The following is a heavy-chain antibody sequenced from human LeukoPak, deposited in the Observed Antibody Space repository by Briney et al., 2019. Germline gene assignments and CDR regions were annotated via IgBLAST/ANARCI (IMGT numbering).Heavy chain of an antibody. CDR1: GGSISSYY. J-gene: IGHJ4*02. D-gene: IGHD6-13*01. CDR2: IYNSGST. V-gene: IGHV4-59*01. Sequence: SETLSLTCTVSGGSISSYYWSWIRQPPGKGLGWIGYIYNSGSTNYNPSLKSRVTILVETSKNQFSLKLSFVTAADTAVYYCARGKDSSSWYYNYWGQGTLVTVSS. CDR3: ARGKDSSSWYYNY.